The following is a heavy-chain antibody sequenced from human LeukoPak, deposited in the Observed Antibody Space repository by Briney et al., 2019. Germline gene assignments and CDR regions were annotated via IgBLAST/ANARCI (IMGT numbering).Heavy chain of an antibody. J-gene: IGHJ4*02. CDR3: AREGEGSGSESFDY. CDR2: IYYSGST. CDR1: GGSISSGDYY. V-gene: IGHV4-30-4*01. Sequence: KTSETLSLTCTVSGGSISSGDYYWSWIRQPPGKGLEWIVYIYYSGSTYYNPSLKSRATISVDTSKNQFSLKLSSVTAADTAVYYCAREGEGSGSESFDYWGQGTLVTVSS. D-gene: IGHD3-10*01.